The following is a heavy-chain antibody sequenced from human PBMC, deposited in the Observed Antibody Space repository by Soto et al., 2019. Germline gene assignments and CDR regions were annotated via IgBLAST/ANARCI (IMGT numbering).Heavy chain of an antibody. D-gene: IGHD3-3*01. CDR1: GGSFSGYY. Sequence: TSETLSLTCAVYGGSFSGYYWSWIRQPPGKGLEWIGEINHSGSTNYNPSLKSRVTISVDTSKNQFSLKLSSVTAADTAVYYCARGGKTYYDFWSGPNMDVWGKGTTVTVSS. CDR2: INHSGST. V-gene: IGHV4-34*01. J-gene: IGHJ6*03. CDR3: ARGGKTYYDFWSGPNMDV.